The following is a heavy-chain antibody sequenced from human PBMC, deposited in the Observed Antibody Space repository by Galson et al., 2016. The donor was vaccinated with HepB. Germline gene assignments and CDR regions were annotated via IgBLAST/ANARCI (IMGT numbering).Heavy chain of an antibody. CDR2: IYSGDSDT. V-gene: IGHV5-51*01. J-gene: IGHJ6*02. D-gene: IGHD3-22*01. CDR1: GYSFSNYW. CDR3: ARKGNFDTLYYGLDV. Sequence: QSGEEVKKPGESLRISCTTSGYSFSNYWIAWVRQMPGKGLEWMGIIYSGDSDTRYSPSFQGQVTISAGKSIRTSYLQWTRLKASDTAMYYCARKGNFDTLYYGLDVWGQGTTVTVSS.